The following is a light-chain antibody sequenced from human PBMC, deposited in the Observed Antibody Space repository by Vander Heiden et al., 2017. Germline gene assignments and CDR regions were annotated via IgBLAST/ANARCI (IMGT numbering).Light chain of an antibody. V-gene: IGKV3-20*01. CDR3: QQDCNSPLT. J-gene: IGKJ4*01. Sequence: EIVLTQSPGILSLSPGERATLSCRASQSVNTNSLAWYQQKPGQAPRLLIYGASSSATGIPDTFSGSGSETDFTLTISRLEPQDFVVYYCQQDCNSPLTFGGGTKVEIK. CDR1: QSVNTNS. CDR2: GAS.